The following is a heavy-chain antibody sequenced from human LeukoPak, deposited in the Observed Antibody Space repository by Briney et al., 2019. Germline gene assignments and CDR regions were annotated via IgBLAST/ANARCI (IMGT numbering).Heavy chain of an antibody. CDR1: GDSVSSNSAA. J-gene: IGHJ3*02. V-gene: IGHV6-1*01. D-gene: IGHD1-1*01. CDR3: ARETKTGLLAFDAFDI. Sequence: SQTLSLTCAISGDSVSSNSAAWNWIRQSPSRGLEWLGRTYYRSKWYNDYAVSVKSRITINPDTSKNQFSLQLNSVTPEDTAAYYCARETKTGLLAFDAFDIWGQGTMVTVSS. CDR2: TYYRSKWYN.